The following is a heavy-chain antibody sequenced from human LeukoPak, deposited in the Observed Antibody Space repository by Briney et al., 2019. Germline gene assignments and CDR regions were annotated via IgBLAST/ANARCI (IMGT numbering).Heavy chain of an antibody. CDR3: AGVYSGSYFRPDAFDI. J-gene: IGHJ3*02. V-gene: IGHV1-18*01. D-gene: IGHD1-26*01. CDR1: GYTFTSYG. CDR2: ISAYNGNT. Sequence: ASVKVSCKASGYTFTSYGISWVRQASGQGLEWMGWISAYNGNTNYAQKLQGRVTMTTDTSTSTAYMELRSLRSDDTAVYYCAGVYSGSYFRPDAFDIWGQGTMVTVSS.